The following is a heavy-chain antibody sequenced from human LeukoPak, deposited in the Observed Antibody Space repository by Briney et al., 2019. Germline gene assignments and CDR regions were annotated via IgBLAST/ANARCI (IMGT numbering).Heavy chain of an antibody. J-gene: IGHJ4*02. V-gene: IGHV3-7*01. Sequence: GGSLRLSCAGSGFTFSTYWLSWVRQAPGKGLEWVANIKEDGSEKYYVDSVKGRFTISRDNAKNSLYLQMNSLRAEDTAVYYCARQGTSHLDYWGQGTLVTVSS. CDR3: ARQGTSHLDY. CDR1: GFTFSTYW. CDR2: IKEDGSEK.